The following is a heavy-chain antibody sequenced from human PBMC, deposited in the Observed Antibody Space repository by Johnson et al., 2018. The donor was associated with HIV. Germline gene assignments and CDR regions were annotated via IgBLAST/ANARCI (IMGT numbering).Heavy chain of an antibody. J-gene: IGHJ3*02. CDR1: GFTFSSYG. D-gene: IGHD1-1*01. CDR3: ATSTASDAFDI. V-gene: IGHV3-33*01. Sequence: QVQLVESGGGVVQPGRSLRLSCAASGFTFSSYGMHWVRQAPGKGLEWVAVIWYDGSNKNYADSVKGRFTISRDNSKNRLYLQMNSLRAEDTAVYYCATSTASDAFDIWGQGTMVTVSS. CDR2: IWYDGSNK.